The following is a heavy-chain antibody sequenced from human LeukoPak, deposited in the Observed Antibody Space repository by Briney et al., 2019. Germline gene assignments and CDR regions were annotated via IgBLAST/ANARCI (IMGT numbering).Heavy chain of an antibody. D-gene: IGHD2-15*01. CDR1: GFTFSSYS. CDR3: AREGGGDASDI. J-gene: IGHJ3*02. CDR2: ISSSSSYI. V-gene: IGHV3-21*01. Sequence: GGSLRLSCAASGFTFSSYSMNWVRQAPGKGLEWVSSISSSSSYIYYADSVKGRFTISRDNAKNSLYLQMNSLRAEDTAVYYCAREGGGDASDIWGQGTMVTVSS.